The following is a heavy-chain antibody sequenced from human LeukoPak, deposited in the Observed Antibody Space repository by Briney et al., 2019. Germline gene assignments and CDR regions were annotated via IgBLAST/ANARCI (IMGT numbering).Heavy chain of an antibody. CDR1: GGSISSSNW. D-gene: IGHD6-13*01. CDR2: ICHSGST. J-gene: IGHJ4*02. V-gene: IGHV4-4*02. CDR3: AREGIAAAGTPLDY. Sequence: PSETLSLTCAVSGGSISSSNWWSWVRQPPGKGLEWIGEICHSGSTNYNPSLKSRVTISVDKSKNQFSLKLSSVTAADTAVYYCAREGIAAAGTPLDYWGQGTLVTVSS.